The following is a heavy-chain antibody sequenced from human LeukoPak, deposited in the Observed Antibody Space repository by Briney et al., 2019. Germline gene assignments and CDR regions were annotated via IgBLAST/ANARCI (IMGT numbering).Heavy chain of an antibody. Sequence: KTSETLSLTCAVYGGSFSGYYWSWIRQPPGKGLEWIGEINHSGSTNYNPSLKSRVTISVDTSKNQFSLKLSSVTAADTAVYYCASSSIGSGWLNNRIFDYWGQGTLVTVSS. D-gene: IGHD6-19*01. CDR3: ASSSIGSGWLNNRIFDY. CDR1: GGSFSGYY. V-gene: IGHV4-34*01. J-gene: IGHJ4*02. CDR2: INHSGST.